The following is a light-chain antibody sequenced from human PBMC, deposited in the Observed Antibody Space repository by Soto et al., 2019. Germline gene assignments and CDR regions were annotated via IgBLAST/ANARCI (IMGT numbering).Light chain of an antibody. CDR1: QYVTKSY. CDR2: DAS. V-gene: IGKV3-20*01. Sequence: EIVLTQSPGTLSLSPGERATVSCRASQYVTKSYLGWYQQKPGQAPRLLIWDASNRATGVPDRFSGSGSGTDFTLTISRLEPEDFAVYYCQQYAHSPLTFGGGTRVDIK. J-gene: IGKJ4*01. CDR3: QQYAHSPLT.